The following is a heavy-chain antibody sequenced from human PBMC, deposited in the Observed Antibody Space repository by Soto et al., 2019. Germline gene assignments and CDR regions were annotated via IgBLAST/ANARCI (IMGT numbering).Heavy chain of an antibody. CDR3: ARENSYPYFDF. CDR2: ISSSGDNT. CDR1: GFTFNIYA. V-gene: IGHV3-23*01. J-gene: IGHJ4*02. D-gene: IGHD5-18*01. Sequence: PGGSLRLSCAASGFTFNIYAMSWVRQAPGKGLEWVSVISSSGDNTSYADSVRGRFSISRDNPKNTLYLQMNSLRVEDTAVYYCARENSYPYFDFWGQGTQVTVSS.